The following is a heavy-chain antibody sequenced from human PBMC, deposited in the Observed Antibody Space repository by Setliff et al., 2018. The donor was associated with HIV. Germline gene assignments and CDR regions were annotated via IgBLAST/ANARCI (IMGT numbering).Heavy chain of an antibody. V-gene: IGHV1-18*01. J-gene: IGHJ3*02. CDR3: ARIRAGALLNAFDI. CDR2: ISAYSDNT. CDR1: GYTFTNFA. Sequence: GASVKVSCKASGYTFTNFAISWVRQAPGQGLEWMGWISAYSDNTYYAQSLQGRVTMTTDTTSSTSYMELRSLRSDDTAMYYCARIRAGALLNAFDIWGQGTMVTVS. D-gene: IGHD1-26*01.